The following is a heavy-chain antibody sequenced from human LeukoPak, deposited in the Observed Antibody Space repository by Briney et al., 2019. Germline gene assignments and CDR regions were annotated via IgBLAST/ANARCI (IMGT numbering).Heavy chain of an antibody. CDR2: INSDGTST. CDR1: GFTFSSYW. Sequence: PGGSLRLSCAASGFTFSSYWMHWVRQVPGKGLVWVSRINSDGTSTSYADSVKGRFTISRDNAKNTLYLQMNSLRAEGTAVYYCARDSCSGGSCYSFEWGQGTLVTVSS. V-gene: IGHV3-74*01. D-gene: IGHD2-15*01. J-gene: IGHJ4*02. CDR3: ARDSCSGGSCYSFE.